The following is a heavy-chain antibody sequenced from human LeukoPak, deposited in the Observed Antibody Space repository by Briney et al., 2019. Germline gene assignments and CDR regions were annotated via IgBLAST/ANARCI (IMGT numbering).Heavy chain of an antibody. Sequence: ASVTVSCKASGYTFTSYGISWVRQAPGQGLEWMGWISAYNGNTNYAQKLQGRVTMTTDTSTSTAYMELRSLRSDDTAVYYCARGPSYYYDSSGQISYYMDVWGKGTTVTVSS. CDR3: ARGPSYYYDSSGQISYYMDV. CDR1: GYTFTSYG. J-gene: IGHJ6*03. D-gene: IGHD3-22*01. V-gene: IGHV1-18*01. CDR2: ISAYNGNT.